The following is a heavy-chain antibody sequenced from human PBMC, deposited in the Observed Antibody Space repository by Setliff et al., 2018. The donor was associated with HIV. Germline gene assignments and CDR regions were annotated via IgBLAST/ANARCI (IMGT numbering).Heavy chain of an antibody. V-gene: IGHV4-39*01. J-gene: IGHJ6*03. CDR1: GDSISSSNYY. CDR3: ARHAPRYYYYYVDV. CDR2: IYYGGST. Sequence: PSETLSLTCTVSGDSISSSNYYWVWIRRPPGKGLEWIGTIYYGGSTYYNPSLKSRVTISVDTSKNQFSLKLSSVTATDTAVYYCARHAPRYYYYYVDVWGKGTTVTVSS.